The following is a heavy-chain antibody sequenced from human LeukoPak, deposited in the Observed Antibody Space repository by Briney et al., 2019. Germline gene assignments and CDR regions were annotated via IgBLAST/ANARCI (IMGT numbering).Heavy chain of an antibody. CDR1: GFTFSSYG. J-gene: IGHJ5*02. D-gene: IGHD5-24*01. Sequence: GGSLRPSCAASGFTFSSYGMHWVRQAPGKGLEWVAVIWYDGSNKYYADSVKGRFTISRDNSKNTLYLQMNSLRAEDTAVYYCARDGEMATTLYNWFDPWGQGTLVTVSS. V-gene: IGHV3-33*01. CDR2: IWYDGSNK. CDR3: ARDGEMATTLYNWFDP.